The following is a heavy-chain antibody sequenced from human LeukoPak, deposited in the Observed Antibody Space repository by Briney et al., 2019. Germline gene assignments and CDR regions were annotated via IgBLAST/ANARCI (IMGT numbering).Heavy chain of an antibody. CDR2: ISGSGGST. CDR3: AKDPQWLYFDY. V-gene: IGHV3-23*01. D-gene: IGHD6-19*01. CDR1: GFTFSSYA. J-gene: IGHJ4*02. Sequence: GGSLRLSCAASGFTFSSYAMGWVRQAPGKGLEWVSAISGSGGSTYYADSVKGRCTISRDNSKNTLYLQMNSLRAEDTAVYYCAKDPQWLYFDYWGQGTLVTVSS.